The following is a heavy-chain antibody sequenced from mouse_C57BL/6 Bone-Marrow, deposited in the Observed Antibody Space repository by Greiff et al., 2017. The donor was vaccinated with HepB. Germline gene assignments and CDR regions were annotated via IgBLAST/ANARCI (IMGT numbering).Heavy chain of an antibody. Sequence: EVKLQESGGGLVQPGASLKLSCESNEYAFPSHDMSWVRQTPEKRLELVAAINRDVGSTYYPDTMEGRVIISRDNTNKTLYLQMSSLRSEDTAVYYCARQGSNPWYFDVWGTGTTVTVSS. J-gene: IGHJ1*03. CDR1: EYAFPSHD. D-gene: IGHD2-5*01. CDR3: ARQGSNPWYFDV. CDR2: INRDVGST. V-gene: IGHV5-2*01.